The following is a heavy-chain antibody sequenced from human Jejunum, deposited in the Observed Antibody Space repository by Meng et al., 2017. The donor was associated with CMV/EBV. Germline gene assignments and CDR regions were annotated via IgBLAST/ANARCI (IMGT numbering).Heavy chain of an antibody. CDR3: AALVGGTILDFSYGLDV. CDR1: FHSYY. J-gene: IGHJ6*02. Sequence: FHSYYIHWVRQAPGQGLEWMGWINPNSGGTNYAQKFQGRVSMTSDTSVSTAYMELTSLISDDTAIYYCAALVGGTILDFSYGLDVWGQGTTVTVSS. V-gene: IGHV1-2*02. D-gene: IGHD1-26*01. CDR2: INPNSGGT.